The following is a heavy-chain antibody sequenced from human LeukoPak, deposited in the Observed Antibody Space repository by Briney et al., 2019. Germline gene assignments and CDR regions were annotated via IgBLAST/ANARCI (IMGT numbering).Heavy chain of an antibody. CDR3: AKGSHTVRPYYFDY. J-gene: IGHJ4*02. Sequence: PGGSLRLSCAASGFTFSSYAMSWVRQAPGKGLEWFSAISGAGDSTYYADSVKGRSTISRDYSENTLYLQMNSLRAEDTAVYYCAKGSHTVRPYYFDYWGQGTLVTVSS. D-gene: IGHD4-11*01. CDR1: GFTFSSYA. CDR2: ISGAGDST. V-gene: IGHV3-23*01.